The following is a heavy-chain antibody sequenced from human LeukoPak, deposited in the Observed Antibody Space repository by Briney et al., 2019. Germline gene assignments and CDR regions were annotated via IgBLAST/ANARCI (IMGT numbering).Heavy chain of an antibody. CDR2: IYNSGST. Sequence: PSETLSLTCTVSGGSISSSYYYWGWIRQPPGKGLEWIGSIYNSGSTHYNPSLKSRVTISVDTSKNQFSLKLSSVTAADTAVYYCARGRQWLVQYWGQGTLVTVSS. J-gene: IGHJ4*02. D-gene: IGHD6-19*01. V-gene: IGHV4-39*07. CDR1: GGSISSSYYY. CDR3: ARGRQWLVQY.